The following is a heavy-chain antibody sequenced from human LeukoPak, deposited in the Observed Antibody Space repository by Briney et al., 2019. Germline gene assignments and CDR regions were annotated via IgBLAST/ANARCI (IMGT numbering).Heavy chain of an antibody. CDR1: GYTFTGYY. CDR3: ARDRLRRNYHYDILTGPTHDDPGLDFDY. Sequence: ASVKVSCKASGYTFTGYYMHWVRQAPGQGLEWMGWINPNSGGTNYAQKFQGWVTMTRDTSISTAYVELSRLRSDDTAVYYCARDRLRRNYHYDILTGPTHDDPGLDFDYWGQGTLVTVSS. D-gene: IGHD3-9*01. J-gene: IGHJ4*02. CDR2: INPNSGGT. V-gene: IGHV1-2*04.